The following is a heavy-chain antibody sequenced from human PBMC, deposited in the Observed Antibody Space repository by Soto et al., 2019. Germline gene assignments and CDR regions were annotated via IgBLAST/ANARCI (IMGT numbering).Heavy chain of an antibody. Sequence: QVQLVQSGAEVKKPGASVKVSCKASGYTFTSYDINWVRQATGQGLEWMGWMNPNSGNTGYAQKFQGRVTMTRNTSISTADMELSSLRSEDTAMYYCARGINYYGSGDDAFDIWGQGTMVTVSS. V-gene: IGHV1-8*01. D-gene: IGHD3-10*01. CDR2: MNPNSGNT. CDR1: GYTFTSYD. J-gene: IGHJ3*02. CDR3: ARGINYYGSGDDAFDI.